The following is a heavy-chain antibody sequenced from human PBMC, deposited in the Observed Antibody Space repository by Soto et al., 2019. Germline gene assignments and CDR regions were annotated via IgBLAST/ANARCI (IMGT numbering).Heavy chain of an antibody. J-gene: IGHJ4*02. V-gene: IGHV4-59*01. CDR1: GGPISSYY. D-gene: IGHD6-19*01. CDR3: ARTWQYSSGFFDY. Sequence: PSETLSLTCTVSGGPISSYYWSWIRQPPGKGLEWIGYIYYSGSTNYNPSLKSRVTISVDTSKNQFSLKLSSVTASYTAVYYCARTWQYSSGFFDYWGQGTLVTVSS. CDR2: IYYSGST.